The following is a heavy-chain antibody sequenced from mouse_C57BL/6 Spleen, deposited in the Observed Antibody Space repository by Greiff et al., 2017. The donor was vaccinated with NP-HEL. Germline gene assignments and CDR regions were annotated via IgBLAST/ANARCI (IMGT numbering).Heavy chain of an antibody. D-gene: IGHD4-1*01. Sequence: EVKVVESGGGLVKPGGSLQLSCAASGFTFSSYAMSWVRQTPEKRLEWVATISDGGSYTYYPDNVKGRFTISRDNAKNNLYLQMSHLKSEDTAMYYCAREITGTFDYWGQGTTLTVSS. CDR3: AREITGTFDY. CDR2: ISDGGSYT. CDR1: GFTFSSYA. V-gene: IGHV5-4*01. J-gene: IGHJ2*01.